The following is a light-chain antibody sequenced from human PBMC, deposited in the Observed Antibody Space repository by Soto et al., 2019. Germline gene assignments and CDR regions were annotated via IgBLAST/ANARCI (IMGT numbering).Light chain of an antibody. CDR1: QSISSW. J-gene: IGKJ1*01. CDR2: DAS. Sequence: IRMTQSPSSFSASVGDRVTITCRASQSISSWLAWYQQKPGKAPKLLIYDASNLESGVPSRFSGGGSGTEFSLTISSLQPDDFATYYCQQYNYFWAFGQGTKVDI. CDR3: QQYNYFWA. V-gene: IGKV1-5*01.